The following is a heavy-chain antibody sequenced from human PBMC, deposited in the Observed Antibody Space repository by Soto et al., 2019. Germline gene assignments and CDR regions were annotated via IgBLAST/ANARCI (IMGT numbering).Heavy chain of an antibody. CDR1: GGSISSGGYY. Sequence: QVQLQESGPGLVKPSQTLSLTCTVSGGSISSGGYYWSWIRQHPGKGLEWIGYIYYRGSTYYNPSLKNRVTISVDTPKNHFSHKRTSGTAAETPVYYCASLSIAARRPPRYDCGMDVWGQGTTVTVSS. V-gene: IGHV4-31*03. CDR2: IYYRGST. CDR3: ASLSIAARRPPRYDCGMDV. J-gene: IGHJ6*02. D-gene: IGHD6-6*01.